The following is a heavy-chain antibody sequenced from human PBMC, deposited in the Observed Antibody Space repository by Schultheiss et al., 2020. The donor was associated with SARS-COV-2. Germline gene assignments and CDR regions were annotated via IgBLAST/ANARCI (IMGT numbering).Heavy chain of an antibody. V-gene: IGHV4-59*06. CDR3: ARALAVAGPFDY. CDR2: IYYSGST. Sequence: SETLSLTCTVSGGSISSYYWSWIRQPPGKGLEWIGYIYYSGSTYYNPSLKSRVTISVDTSKNQFSLKLSSVTAADTAVYYCARALAVAGPFDYWGQGTLVNVSS. CDR1: GGSISSYY. J-gene: IGHJ4*02. D-gene: IGHD6-19*01.